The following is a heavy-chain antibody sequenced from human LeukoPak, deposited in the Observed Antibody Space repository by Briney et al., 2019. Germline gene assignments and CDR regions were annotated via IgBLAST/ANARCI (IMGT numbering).Heavy chain of an antibody. J-gene: IGHJ6*02. V-gene: IGHV3-23*01. CDR1: GFTFSSYA. Sequence: GGSLRLSCAASGFTFSSYAMSWVRQAPGKGLEWVSAISGSGGSTYYADSVKGRFTISRDNSKNTLYLQMNSLRAEDTAVYYCARLTAIRRGAGNRYYYGMDVWGQGTTVTVSS. D-gene: IGHD1-14*01. CDR2: ISGSGGST. CDR3: ARLTAIRRGAGNRYYYGMDV.